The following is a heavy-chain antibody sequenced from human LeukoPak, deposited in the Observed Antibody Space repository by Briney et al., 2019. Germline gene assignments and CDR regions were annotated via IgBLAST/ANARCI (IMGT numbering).Heavy chain of an antibody. Sequence: GGSLRLSCAASGFTFSSYWMSWVRQAPGKGLEWVANIKQDGSEKYYVDSVKGRFTISRDNAKNSLYLQMNSLRAEDTAVYYCASSGWYSPYYLDYWGQGTLVTVSS. CDR1: GFTFSSYW. V-gene: IGHV3-7*01. D-gene: IGHD6-19*01. CDR3: ASSGWYSPYYLDY. CDR2: IKQDGSEK. J-gene: IGHJ4*02.